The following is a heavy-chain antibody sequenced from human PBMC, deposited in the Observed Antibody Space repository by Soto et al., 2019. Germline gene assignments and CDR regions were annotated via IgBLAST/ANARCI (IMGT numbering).Heavy chain of an antibody. CDR1: GFTFSSYS. D-gene: IGHD3-16*01. CDR3: ARDEAYRDGYTTIVTSDN. V-gene: IGHV3-21*01. J-gene: IGHJ4*02. CDR2: ISSSSSYI. Sequence: GGSLRLSCAASGFTFSSYSMNWVRQAPGKGLEWVSSISSSSSYIYYADSVKGRFTISRDNAKNSLYLQMNSLRAEDTAVYYCARDEAYRDGYTTIVTSDNWGQGTLVTVSS.